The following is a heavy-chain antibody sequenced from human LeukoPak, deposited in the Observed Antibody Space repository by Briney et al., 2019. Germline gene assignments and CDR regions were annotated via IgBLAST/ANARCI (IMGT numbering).Heavy chain of an antibody. V-gene: IGHV3-23*01. CDR3: AKLTVVDY. Sequence: GSLRLSCPASGFTFSIYAMNWVRQAPWKGLEWISTVGASGGSTYYTDSIKGRFTISRDNSKNTLYLQMNSLRADDTAVYYCAKLTVVDYWGQGTLVTVCS. CDR2: VGASGGST. CDR1: GFTFSIYA. J-gene: IGHJ4*02. D-gene: IGHD4-23*01.